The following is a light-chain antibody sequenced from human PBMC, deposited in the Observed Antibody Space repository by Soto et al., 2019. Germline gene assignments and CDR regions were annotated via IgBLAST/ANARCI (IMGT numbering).Light chain of an antibody. Sequence: QSVLTQPASVSGSPGQSITISCTGASSDIGSHNLVSWYQQHPGKAPKLIIYEVNARPSGVSNRFSGSKSGDTASLTISGLQAEDEADYYCCSHAGSRTFEWLFGGGTQLTVL. CDR2: EVN. CDR3: CSHAGSRTFEWL. J-gene: IGLJ3*02. CDR1: SSDIGSHNL. V-gene: IGLV2-23*02.